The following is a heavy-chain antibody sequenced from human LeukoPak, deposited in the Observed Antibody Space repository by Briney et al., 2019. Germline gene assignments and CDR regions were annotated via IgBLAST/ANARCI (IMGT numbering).Heavy chain of an antibody. CDR1: GGSISGGAYY. J-gene: IGHJ2*01. D-gene: IGHD6-19*01. CDR3: AKTVAGYWYFDL. Sequence: PSQTLSLTCTVSGGSISGGAYYWSWIRQHPGKGLEWIVFLYYSGSTNYNPSLKSRVTISVDPSKNQFSLKLNSVTAADTAVYYCAKTVAGYWYFDLWGRGTLVTVSS. V-gene: IGHV4-31*03. CDR2: LYYSGST.